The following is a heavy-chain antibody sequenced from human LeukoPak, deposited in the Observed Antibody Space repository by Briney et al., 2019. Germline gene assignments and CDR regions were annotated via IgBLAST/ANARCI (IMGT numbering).Heavy chain of an antibody. D-gene: IGHD2-15*01. V-gene: IGHV3-21*01. CDR3: AREIIVVVAVTDYYGMDV. J-gene: IGHJ6*02. Sequence: GGSLRLSCAASGFTFSTYAMSWVRQAPGKGLEWVASISSSSSYIYYADSVKGRFTISRDNAKNSLYLQMNSLRAEDTAVYYCAREIIVVVAVTDYYGMDVWGQGTTVTVSS. CDR1: GFTFSTYA. CDR2: ISSSSSYI.